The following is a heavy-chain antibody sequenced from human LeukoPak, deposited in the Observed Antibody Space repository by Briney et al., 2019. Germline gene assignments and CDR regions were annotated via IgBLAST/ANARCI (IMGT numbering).Heavy chain of an antibody. CDR2: ISGSGGST. J-gene: IGHJ5*02. D-gene: IGHD1-26*01. CDR1: GFTFSSYA. V-gene: IGHV3-23*01. CDR3: AKDVKRSGGSYYSTRGFDP. Sequence: GGSLRPSCAASGFTFSSYAMSWVRQAPGKGLEWVSAISGSGGSTYYADSVKGRFTISRDNSKNTLYLQMNSLRAEDTAVYYCAKDVKRSGGSYYSTRGFDPWGQGTLVTVSS.